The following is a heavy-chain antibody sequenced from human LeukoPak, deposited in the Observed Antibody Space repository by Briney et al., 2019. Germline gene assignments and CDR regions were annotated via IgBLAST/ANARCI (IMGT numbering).Heavy chain of an antibody. CDR3: ARTTQYYYYMDV. V-gene: IGHV4-59*01. CDR2: IYYSGST. Sequence: SETLSLTCTVSGGSISSYYWSWIRQPPGKGLEWIGYIYYSGSTNYNPSLNSRVTISVDTSKNQFSLKLSSVTAADTAVYYCARTTQYYYYMDVWGKGTTVTVSS. CDR1: GGSISSYY. J-gene: IGHJ6*03. D-gene: IGHD1-1*01.